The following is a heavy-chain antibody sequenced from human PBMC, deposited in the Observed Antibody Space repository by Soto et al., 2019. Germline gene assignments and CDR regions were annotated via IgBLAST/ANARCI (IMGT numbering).Heavy chain of an antibody. V-gene: IGHV3-23*01. CDR1: GFTFSSYA. J-gene: IGHJ4*02. Sequence: EVQLLESGGGLVQPGGSLRLSCAASGFTFSSYAMSWVRQAPGKGLEWVSAISGSGGSTYYADSVKGRFTISRDNSKNPLYLQMNSLRAEDTAVYYCAKDLHLVPAAMRYWGQGTLVTVSS. CDR2: ISGSGGST. D-gene: IGHD2-2*01. CDR3: AKDLHLVPAAMRY.